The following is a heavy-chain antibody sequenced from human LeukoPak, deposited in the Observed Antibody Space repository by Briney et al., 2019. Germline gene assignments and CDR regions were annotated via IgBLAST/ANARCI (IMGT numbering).Heavy chain of an antibody. CDR3: ARGTTVTTAVLVPNDAFDI. CDR1: GGTFYSYA. J-gene: IGHJ3*02. Sequence: SVKVSCKASGGTFYSYAINWVRQAPGQGLEWMGGSVPMFGTINFAPKLQGRVTITADESMSTAYMELTSLKSEDTAVYYCARGTTVTTAVLVPNDAFDIWGQGTMVTVSS. V-gene: IGHV1-69*13. CDR2: SVPMFGTI. D-gene: IGHD4-17*01.